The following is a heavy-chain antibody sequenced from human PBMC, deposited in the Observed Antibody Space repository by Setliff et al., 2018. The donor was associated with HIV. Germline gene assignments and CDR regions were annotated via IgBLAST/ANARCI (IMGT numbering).Heavy chain of an antibody. D-gene: IGHD6-13*01. CDR2: ISSGSSTT. CDR1: GFTFSSYS. J-gene: IGHJ4*02. CDR3: AREGYSSSYFDY. V-gene: IGHV3-48*04. Sequence: GGSLRLSCAASGFTFSSYSSNWVRQAPGKGLEWVSYISSGSSTTYYADSVKGRFTISRDNAKNSLYLQMNSLRAEDTALYYCAREGYSSSYFDYWGQGTLVTVSS.